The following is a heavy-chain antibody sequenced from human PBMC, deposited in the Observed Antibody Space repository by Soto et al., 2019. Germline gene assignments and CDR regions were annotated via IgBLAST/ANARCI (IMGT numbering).Heavy chain of an antibody. V-gene: IGHV1-8*01. CDR2: MNPNSGNT. CDR3: ARGRIAVAIYGMDV. Sequence: ASVKVSCKASGYTFTSYDINWVRQATGQGLEWMGWMNPNSGNTGYAQKFQGRVTMTRNTPISTAYMELSSLRSEDTAVYYCARGRIAVAIYGMDVWGQGTTVTVYS. D-gene: IGHD6-19*01. CDR1: GYTFTSYD. J-gene: IGHJ6*02.